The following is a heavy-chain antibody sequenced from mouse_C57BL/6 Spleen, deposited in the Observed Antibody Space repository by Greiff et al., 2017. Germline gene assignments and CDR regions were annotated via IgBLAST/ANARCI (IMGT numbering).Heavy chain of an antibody. D-gene: IGHD2-3*01. V-gene: IGHV2-4*01. J-gene: IGHJ3*01. CDR1: GFSLTSYG. CDR2: IWSGGST. Sequence: QVHVKQSGPGLVQPSQSLSITCTVSGFSLTSYGVHWVRQPPGKGLEWLGVIWSGGSTDYNAAFISRLSISKDNSKSQVFFKMNSLQADDTAIYYCATHDGYYDAWFAYWGQGTLVTVSA. CDR3: ATHDGYYDAWFAY.